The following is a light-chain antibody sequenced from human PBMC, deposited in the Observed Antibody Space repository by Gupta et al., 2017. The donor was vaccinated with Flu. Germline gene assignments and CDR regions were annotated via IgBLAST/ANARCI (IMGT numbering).Light chain of an antibody. V-gene: IGKV3-15*01. CDR1: QSVSSN. CDR2: GAS. CDR3: QQYNNWPPWT. Sequence: QSVSSNLAWYQQKPGQAPRLLIYGASTRATGIPARFSGSGSGTEFTLTISSLQSEDFAVYYCQQYNNWPPWTFGQGTKVEIK. J-gene: IGKJ1*01.